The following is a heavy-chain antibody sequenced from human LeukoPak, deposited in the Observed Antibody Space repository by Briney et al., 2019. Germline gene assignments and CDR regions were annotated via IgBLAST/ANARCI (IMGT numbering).Heavy chain of an antibody. J-gene: IGHJ2*01. Sequence: SETLSLTCAVYGGSFSGYYWSWIPQSPGKGLEWLGEINHSGSTNYNPSLKGRVAISVDTSKNQFSLKLSSVTAADTAVYYCARELRYKPLYWYFDLWGRGTLVTVSS. V-gene: IGHV4-34*01. CDR1: GGSFSGYY. CDR2: INHSGST. D-gene: IGHD1-1*01. CDR3: ARELRYKPLYWYFDL.